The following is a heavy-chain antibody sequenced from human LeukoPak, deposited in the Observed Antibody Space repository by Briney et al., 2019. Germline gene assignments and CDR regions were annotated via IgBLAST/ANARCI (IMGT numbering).Heavy chain of an antibody. Sequence: ASVKVSCKASGYTFTSYYMHWVRQAPGQGLEWMGIINPSGGSTSYAQKLQGRVTMTTDTSTSTAYMELRSLRSDDTAVYYCARGYDFWSGHLDYWGQGTLVTVSS. CDR1: GYTFTSYY. CDR3: ARGYDFWSGHLDY. CDR2: INPSGGST. V-gene: IGHV1-46*01. D-gene: IGHD3-3*01. J-gene: IGHJ4*02.